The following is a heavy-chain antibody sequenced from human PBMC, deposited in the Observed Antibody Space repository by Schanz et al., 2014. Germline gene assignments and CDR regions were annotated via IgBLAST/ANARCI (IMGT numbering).Heavy chain of an antibody. J-gene: IGHJ3*02. V-gene: IGHV3-23*04. D-gene: IGHD3-10*01. CDR2: IGVDGTTT. CDR1: GFSFGNYG. Sequence: EVQLVESGGGLVQPGGSLRLSCEASGFSFGNYGMNWLRQAPGKGLEWVSVIGVDGTTTYYADSVKGRFTISRDNSKNTLYLQMNSLRPEDTAVYYCAKGRFGELSAFDIWGQGTMVTVSS. CDR3: AKGRFGELSAFDI.